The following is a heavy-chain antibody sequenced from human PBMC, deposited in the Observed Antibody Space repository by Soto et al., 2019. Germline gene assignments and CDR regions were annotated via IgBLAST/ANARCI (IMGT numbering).Heavy chain of an antibody. CDR2: IDASGST. CDR1: DGSISTYY. D-gene: IGHD3-3*01. J-gene: IGHJ4*02. Sequence: SETLSLTCTVSDGSISTYYCNWIRQPAGKGLEWIGRIDASGSTDYDPSLKSRVTMSVDTSKNQFSLRLSSVTAADTAVYYCERGGQDFWSGPFDYWGQGAQVTVSS. CDR3: ERGGQDFWSGPFDY. V-gene: IGHV4-4*07.